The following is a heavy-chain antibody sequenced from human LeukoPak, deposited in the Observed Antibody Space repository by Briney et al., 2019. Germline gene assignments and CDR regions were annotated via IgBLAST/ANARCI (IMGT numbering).Heavy chain of an antibody. J-gene: IGHJ6*03. V-gene: IGHV3-48*04. D-gene: IGHD6-13*01. Sequence: PGGSLRLSCAASGFTFSSYSMNWVRQAPGKGREWVSYISSSSSTIYYADSVKGRFTISRDNAKNSLYLQMNSLRAEDTAVYYCAGEAAAGIYYYYYYMDVWGKGTTVTVSS. CDR3: AGEAAAGIYYYYYYMDV. CDR1: GFTFSSYS. CDR2: ISSSSSTI.